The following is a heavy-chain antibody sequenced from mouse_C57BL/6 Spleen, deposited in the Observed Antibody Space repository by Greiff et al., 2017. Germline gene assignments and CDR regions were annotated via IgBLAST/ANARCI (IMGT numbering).Heavy chain of an antibody. Sequence: VQLVESGPGLVQPSQSLSITCTVSGFSLTSYGVHWVRQSPGKGLEWLGVIWSGGSTDYNAAFISRLSISKDNSKSQVFFKMNSLQADDTAIYYCARNTAIVTRDWYFDVWGTGTTVTVSS. J-gene: IGHJ1*03. CDR1: GFSLTSYG. D-gene: IGHD2-5*01. CDR2: IWSGGST. CDR3: ARNTAIVTRDWYFDV. V-gene: IGHV2-2*01.